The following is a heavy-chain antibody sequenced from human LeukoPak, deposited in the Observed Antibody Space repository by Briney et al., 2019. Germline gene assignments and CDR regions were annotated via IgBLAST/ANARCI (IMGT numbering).Heavy chain of an antibody. CDR1: GFTVSSNY. CDR3: ARRTNSYDILTGHTFPWYFDY. Sequence: PGGSLRLSCAASGFTVSSNYMSWVRQAPGKGLEWVSVIYSGGSTYYADSVKGRFTISRDNSKNTLYLQMNSLRAEDTAVYYCARRTNSYDILTGHTFPWYFDYWGQGTLVTVSS. D-gene: IGHD3-9*01. CDR2: IYSGGST. J-gene: IGHJ4*02. V-gene: IGHV3-66*01.